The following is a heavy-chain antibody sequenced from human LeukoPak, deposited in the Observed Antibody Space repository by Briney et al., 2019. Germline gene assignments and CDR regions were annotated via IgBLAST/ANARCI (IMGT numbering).Heavy chain of an antibody. CDR3: ARHPAYRSGWYWYFDL. CDR2: VYYIGST. V-gene: IGHV4-39*01. Sequence: SETLSLTCTVSGGSMSSSDHFWGWIRQPPGKALEWLASVYYIGSTYYNPSLRSRLSISLDTSKKQLSLKLDSVTAADTAVYYCARHPAYRSGWYWYFDLWGRGTLATVSS. J-gene: IGHJ2*01. CDR1: GGSMSSSDHF. D-gene: IGHD6-19*01.